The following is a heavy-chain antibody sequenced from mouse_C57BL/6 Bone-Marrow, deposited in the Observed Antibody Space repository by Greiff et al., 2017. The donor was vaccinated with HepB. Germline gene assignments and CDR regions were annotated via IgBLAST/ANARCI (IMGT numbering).Heavy chain of an antibody. CDR2: IDPSDSET. CDR1: GYTFTSYW. Sequence: QVQLKQPGAELVRPGSSVKLSCKASGYTFTSYWMHWVKQRPIQGLEWIGNIDPSDSETHYNQKFKDKATLTIDKSSSTAYMQRSSLTSEDSAVYYCARDYGSSYPDWGQGTSVTVSS. J-gene: IGHJ4*01. V-gene: IGHV1-52*01. CDR3: ARDYGSSYPD. D-gene: IGHD1-1*01.